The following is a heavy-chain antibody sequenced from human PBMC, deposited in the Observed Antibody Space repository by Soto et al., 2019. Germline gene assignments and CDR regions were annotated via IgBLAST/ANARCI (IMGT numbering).Heavy chain of an antibody. J-gene: IGHJ4*02. D-gene: IGHD6-19*01. CDR3: ARGRRQWLPYYFDY. Sequence: PSETLSLTCTVPGGSISSYYWSWIRQPPGKGLEWIGYIYYSGSTNYNPSLKSRVTISVDTSKNQFSLKLSSVTAADTAVYYCARGRRQWLPYYFDYWGQGTLVTVSS. CDR2: IYYSGST. V-gene: IGHV4-59*08. CDR1: GGSISSYY.